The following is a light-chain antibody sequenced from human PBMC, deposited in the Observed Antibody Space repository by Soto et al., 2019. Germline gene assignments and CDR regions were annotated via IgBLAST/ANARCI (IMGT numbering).Light chain of an antibody. CDR2: GTS. J-gene: IGKJ1*01. Sequence: EIVMTQSPATLSVSPGERATLSCRASQSVSSNLAWYQQKPGQAPRLLFYGTSTRATGVPARFSGSGSGTEFTLTISSLQSEDFAVYYSQQYDTWPPWTFGQGTKVEIK. V-gene: IGKV3-15*01. CDR3: QQYDTWPPWT. CDR1: QSVSSN.